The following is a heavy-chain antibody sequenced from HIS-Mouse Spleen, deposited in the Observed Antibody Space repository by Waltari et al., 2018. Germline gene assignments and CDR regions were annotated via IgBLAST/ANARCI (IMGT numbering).Heavy chain of an antibody. CDR2: ISYDGSNK. CDR1: GCIFSSYG. J-gene: IGHJ5*02. V-gene: IGHV3-30*18. D-gene: IGHD5-18*01. CDR3: AKDNSYGYNWFDP. Sequence: QVQLVESGGGVVQPGRALRLSCAAAGCIFSSYGMHRVRQAPGKGLEWVAVISYDGSNKYYADSVKGRFTISRDNSKSTLYLQMNSLRAEDTAVYYCAKDNSYGYNWFDPWGQGTLVTVSS.